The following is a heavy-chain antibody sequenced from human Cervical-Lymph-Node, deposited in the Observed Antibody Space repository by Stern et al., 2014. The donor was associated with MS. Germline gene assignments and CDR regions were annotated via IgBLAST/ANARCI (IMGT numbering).Heavy chain of an antibody. CDR1: GGTLRSYD. V-gene: IGHV1-69*01. D-gene: IGHD3-16*01. Sequence: QVQLVESGAEVKKSGSSVKVSCKASGGTLRSYDITWARQASGQGPEWMGEISPIFGTATYAQQFQGRVTITADEYTSTVYMELSSLRSEDTAVYYCARNVGDTTLGHWGQGSQVIVSS. CDR2: ISPIFGTA. J-gene: IGHJ4*02. CDR3: ARNVGDTTLGH.